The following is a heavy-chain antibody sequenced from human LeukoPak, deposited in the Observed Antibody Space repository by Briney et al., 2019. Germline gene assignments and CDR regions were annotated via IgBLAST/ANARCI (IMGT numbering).Heavy chain of an antibody. CDR3: ARDQGSLTRSWYTGY. CDR2: INPNSGGT. J-gene: IGHJ4*02. V-gene: IGHV1-2*06. Sequence: ASVKVSCKASGYTFTGYYMHWVRQAPGQGLEWMGRINPNSGGTNYAQKFQGRVTMTRDTSISTAYMELSRLRSDDTAVYLCARDQGSLTRSWYTGYWGQGTQVTVSS. D-gene: IGHD6-13*01. CDR1: GYTFTGYY.